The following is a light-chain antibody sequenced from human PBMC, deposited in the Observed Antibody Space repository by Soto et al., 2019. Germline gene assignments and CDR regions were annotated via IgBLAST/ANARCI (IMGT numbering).Light chain of an antibody. Sequence: DIEMTQSPSTLSASVGDRVTITCRASQTIRRWLDWYQQRPGKAPKVQIYDASTLESGVPARFSGSGSETQFSLTISSLQPEDSATYYCQHYNSDPWTFGQGTKVEIK. V-gene: IGKV1-5*01. CDR3: QHYNSDPWT. CDR2: DAS. J-gene: IGKJ1*01. CDR1: QTIRRW.